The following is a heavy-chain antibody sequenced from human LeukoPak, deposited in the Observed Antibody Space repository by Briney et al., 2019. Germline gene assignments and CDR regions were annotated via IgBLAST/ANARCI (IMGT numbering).Heavy chain of an antibody. Sequence: GASVKVSCKASGYTFTGYYMHWVRQAPGQGLEWMGWINPNSGGTNYAQKFQGRVTMTRDTSISTAYMELSRLRSDDTAVYYCARMDEAGGFSFDIWGQGTMVTVSS. CDR3: ARMDEAGGFSFDI. D-gene: IGHD3-10*01. V-gene: IGHV1-2*02. CDR2: INPNSGGT. CDR1: GYTFTGYY. J-gene: IGHJ3*02.